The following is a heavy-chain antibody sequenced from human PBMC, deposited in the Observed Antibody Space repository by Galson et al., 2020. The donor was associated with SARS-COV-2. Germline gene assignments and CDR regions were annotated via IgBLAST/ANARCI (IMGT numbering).Heavy chain of an antibody. V-gene: IGHV5-51*01. D-gene: IGHD6-19*01. J-gene: IGHJ4*02. Sequence: GESLKISCQGSGYSFTNYWVGWVRQVPGKGLEWMGVIYPGDSYTIYSPSFQGQVAISADKSISTAYLQWRRLKASDTAIYYCAGHGASSGWYEGIDVWGQGTLVTVSS. CDR3: AGHGASSGWYEGIDV. CDR1: GYSFTNYW. CDR2: IYPGDSYT.